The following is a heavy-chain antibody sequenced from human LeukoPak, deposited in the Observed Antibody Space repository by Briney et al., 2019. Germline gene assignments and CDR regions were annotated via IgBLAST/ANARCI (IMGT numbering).Heavy chain of an antibody. V-gene: IGHV1-18*01. CDR2: ISAYNGNT. CDR3: ARSPATYYYDSSGYLYYFDY. CDR1: GYTFTIYG. J-gene: IGHJ4*02. Sequence: ASVKVSCTASGYTFTIYGISWVRQAPGQGLEWMGWISAYNGNTNYAQKLQGRVTMTTDTSTSTAYMELRSLRSDDTAVYYCARSPATYYYDSSGYLYYFDYWGQGTLVTVSS. D-gene: IGHD3-22*01.